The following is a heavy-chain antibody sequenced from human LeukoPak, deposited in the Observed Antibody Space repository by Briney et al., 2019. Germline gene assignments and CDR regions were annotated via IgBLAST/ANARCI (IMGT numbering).Heavy chain of an antibody. V-gene: IGHV3-49*04. CDR1: GFTFGDYG. J-gene: IGHJ4*02. Sequence: QPGRSLRLSCTASGFTFGDYGMSWVRQAPGKGLEWVGFIRSKTHGGTTEYAASVKGRFTISRDDSESIAYLQVNSLKTDDTAVYYCTGAYYYDSGTYYRDYFDYWGQGTLVTVSS. D-gene: IGHD3-10*01. CDR3: TGAYYYDSGTYYRDYFDY. CDR2: IRSKTHGGTT.